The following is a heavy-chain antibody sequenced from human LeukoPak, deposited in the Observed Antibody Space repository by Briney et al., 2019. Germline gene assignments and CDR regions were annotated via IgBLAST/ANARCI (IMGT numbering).Heavy chain of an antibody. CDR3: ATLLGGGYCSGGSCRYYFDY. CDR1: GYTFTGYY. V-gene: IGHV1-2*02. CDR2: INPNSGGT. Sequence: ASVKVSCKASGYTFTGYYMHWVRQAPGQGPEWMGWINPNSGGTNYAQKFQGRVTMTRDTSISTACMELSRLRSDDTAVYYCATLLGGGYCSGGSCRYYFDYWGQGTLVTVSS. D-gene: IGHD2-15*01. J-gene: IGHJ4*02.